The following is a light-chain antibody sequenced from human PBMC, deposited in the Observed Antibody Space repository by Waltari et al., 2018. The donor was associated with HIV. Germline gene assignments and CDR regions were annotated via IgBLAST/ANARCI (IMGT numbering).Light chain of an antibody. V-gene: IGLV2-8*01. CDR1: SSAVGGYNY. Sequence: QSALTQPPSASGSPGPSVTISCTGTSSAVGGYNYVSWYQQHPGKAPNLMIYEVSKRPSGVPDRFSGSKSGNTASLTVSGLQAEDEADYYCSSYAGSNKVFGGGTKLTVL. J-gene: IGLJ3*02. CDR3: SSYAGSNKV. CDR2: EVS.